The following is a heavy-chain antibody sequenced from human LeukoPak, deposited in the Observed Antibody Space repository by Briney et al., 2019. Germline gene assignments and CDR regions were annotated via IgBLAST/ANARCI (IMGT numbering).Heavy chain of an antibody. Sequence: GGSLRLSCAASGFTFSGYAMSWVRQPPGKGLEWVSAISGSGGSTYYADSVKGRFTISRDNSKNTLYLQMNSLRADDTAVYYCAKDQGDFWSGSDYWGQGTLVTVSS. CDR1: GFTFSGYA. V-gene: IGHV3-23*01. J-gene: IGHJ4*02. CDR2: ISGSGGST. D-gene: IGHD3-3*01. CDR3: AKDQGDFWSGSDY.